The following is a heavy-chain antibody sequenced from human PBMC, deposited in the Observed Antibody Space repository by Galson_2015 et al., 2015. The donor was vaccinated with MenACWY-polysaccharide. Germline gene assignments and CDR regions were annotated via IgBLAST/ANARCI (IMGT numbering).Heavy chain of an antibody. D-gene: IGHD4-11*01. Sequence: SLRLSCAVSGFTFGNYWMTWVRQAPGKGLEWVANINEDEREKYHLDSVKGRFTNSRDDAKNSLYLQMNSLRAEDTAVYYCARGVYSLDSWGQGTLVTVSS. CDR2: INEDEREK. CDR1: GFTFGNYW. CDR3: ARGVYSLDS. V-gene: IGHV3-7*01. J-gene: IGHJ4*02.